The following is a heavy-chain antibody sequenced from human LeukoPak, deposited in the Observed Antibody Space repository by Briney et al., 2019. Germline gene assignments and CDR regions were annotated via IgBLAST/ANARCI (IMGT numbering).Heavy chain of an antibody. CDR3: ARVRDSSVDFDY. V-gene: IGHV4-39*01. Sequence: SETLSLTCTVSGGSISSRSYYWGWIRQPPGKGLEWIGNIYYSGSTYYNPSLKSRVTISVDTSKNQFSLKLSSVTAADTAVYYCARVRDSSVDFDYWGQGSLVTVSS. J-gene: IGHJ4*02. CDR2: IYYSGST. D-gene: IGHD3-22*01. CDR1: GGSISSRSYY.